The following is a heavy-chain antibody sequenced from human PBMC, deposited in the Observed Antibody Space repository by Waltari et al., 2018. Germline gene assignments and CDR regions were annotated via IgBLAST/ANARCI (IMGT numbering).Heavy chain of an antibody. V-gene: IGHV1-69*08. CDR3: ARDPGGWNYGDIDY. CDR2: IIPSFGTA. D-gene: IGHD4-17*01. J-gene: IGHJ4*02. CDR1: GVTFSSSA. Sequence: QLQLVQSGAEVKKPGSSVKVSCKASGVTFSSSAFGWVRQAPGQGLEWMGRIIPSFGTANYAQKFQGRVTITADKSTSTAYMELSSLRSEDTAVYYCARDPGGWNYGDIDYWGQGTLVTVSS.